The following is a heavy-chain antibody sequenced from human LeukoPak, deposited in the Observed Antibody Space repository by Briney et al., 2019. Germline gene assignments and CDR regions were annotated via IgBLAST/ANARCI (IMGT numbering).Heavy chain of an antibody. J-gene: IGHJ1*01. Sequence: GRSLRLSCAASGFTFSSYATHWVRQAPGKELEWVAVISYDGSNKYYADSVKGRFTISRDNSKNTLYLQMNSLRAEDTAVYYCARGPASLAEYFQHWGQGTLVTVSS. CDR1: GFTFSSYA. CDR2: ISYDGSNK. V-gene: IGHV3-30*04. CDR3: ARGPASLAEYFQH.